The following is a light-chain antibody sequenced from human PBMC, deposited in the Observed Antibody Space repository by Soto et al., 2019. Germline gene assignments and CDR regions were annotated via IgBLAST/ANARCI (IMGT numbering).Light chain of an antibody. Sequence: EIVMTQSPATLSVSQGERATLSCRASQSVSSYLAWYQQKPGQAPRLLIYGASTRATGIPARFSGIRSATDFTLTISSLQSEDFALYYCQQYNNWPPTFGQGTRLEIK. CDR2: GAS. CDR3: QQYNNWPPT. J-gene: IGKJ5*01. CDR1: QSVSSY. V-gene: IGKV3-15*01.